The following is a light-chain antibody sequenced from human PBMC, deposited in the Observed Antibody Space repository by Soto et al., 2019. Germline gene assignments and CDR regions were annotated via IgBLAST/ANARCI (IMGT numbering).Light chain of an antibody. CDR2: DVS. CDR1: SSDIGGYNV. V-gene: IGLV2-14*03. Sequence: QSALTQTASVSGSPGQSITISCAGTSSDIGGYNVVSWYQQHPGKAPKLMIYDVSNRPSGVSNRFSGSKSGNTASLTISGLQAEDEADYYCSSYTSGSSLVVFGGGTKLTVL. CDR3: SSYTSGSSLVV. J-gene: IGLJ2*01.